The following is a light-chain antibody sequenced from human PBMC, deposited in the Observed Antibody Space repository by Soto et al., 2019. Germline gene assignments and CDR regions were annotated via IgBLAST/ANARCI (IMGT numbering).Light chain of an antibody. CDR1: NSNIGAGYD. CDR3: QSYDSSLSGSV. CDR2: GNS. V-gene: IGLV1-40*01. Sequence: QSVLTQPPSVSGAPGQRVTISCTGSNSNIGAGYDVHWYQQLPGTAPKLLIYGNSNRPSGVPDRFSGSKSGTSASLAITGLQAEDDADYYSQSYDSSLSGSVFGGGTKVTVL. J-gene: IGLJ2*01.